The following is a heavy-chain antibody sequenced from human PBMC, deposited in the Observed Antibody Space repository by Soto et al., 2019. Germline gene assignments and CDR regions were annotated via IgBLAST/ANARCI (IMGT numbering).Heavy chain of an antibody. CDR3: TTIFR. J-gene: IGHJ4*02. CDR1: GFTFSNSW. V-gene: IGHV3-15*01. Sequence: EVQLVQSGGGLVKPGGSFRLSCAASGFTFSNSWMNWVRQAPGKGLEWVGRIKGKSDGGTTDYAAPVKGRFTVSRDDSKSTLYLQMNSLNTEDTAVYYCTTIFRWGQGTLVTVSS. CDR2: IKGKSDGGTT.